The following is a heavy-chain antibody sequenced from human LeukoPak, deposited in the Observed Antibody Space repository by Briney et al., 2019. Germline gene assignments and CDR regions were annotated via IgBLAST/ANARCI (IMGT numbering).Heavy chain of an antibody. CDR2: ISGSGGST. Sequence: GGSLRLSCAASGFTFSSYAMSWVRQASGKGLEWVSAISGSGGSTYYADSVKGRFTISRDNSKNTLYLQMNSLRAEDTAVYYCAKGGNTRPYSSSWSTYYFDYWGQGTLVTVSS. J-gene: IGHJ4*02. CDR1: GFTFSSYA. CDR3: AKGGNTRPYSSSWSTYYFDY. D-gene: IGHD6-13*01. V-gene: IGHV3-23*01.